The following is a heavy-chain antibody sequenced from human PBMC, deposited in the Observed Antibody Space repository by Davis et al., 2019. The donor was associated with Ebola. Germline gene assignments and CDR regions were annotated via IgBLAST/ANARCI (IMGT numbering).Heavy chain of an antibody. Sequence: ASVKVSCKASGYTFTGYYMHWVRQAPGQGLEWMGWINPNSGGTNYAQKFQGRVTMTRDTSISTAYMELSRLRSDDTAVYYCARYRRGARDGYNLYYFDYWGQGTLVTVSS. D-gene: IGHD5-24*01. CDR2: INPNSGGT. V-gene: IGHV1-2*02. J-gene: IGHJ4*02. CDR1: GYTFTGYY. CDR3: ARYRRGARDGYNLYYFDY.